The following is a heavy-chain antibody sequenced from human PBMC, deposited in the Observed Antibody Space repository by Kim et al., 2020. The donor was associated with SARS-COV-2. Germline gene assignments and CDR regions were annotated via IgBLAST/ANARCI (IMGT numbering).Heavy chain of an antibody. CDR2: T. J-gene: IGHJ4*02. V-gene: IGHV4-59*10. Sequence: TICNPSLESRVTISIHTAKNQFSLGLTSVTTADTGMYYCARYRAWGPCFDSWGQGILVIVS. D-gene: IGHD1-26*01. CDR3: ARYRAWGPCFDS.